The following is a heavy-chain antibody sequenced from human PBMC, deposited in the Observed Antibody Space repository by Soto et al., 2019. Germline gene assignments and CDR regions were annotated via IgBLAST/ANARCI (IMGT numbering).Heavy chain of an antibody. CDR1: GGSISSYY. J-gene: IGHJ4*02. V-gene: IGHV4-59*08. CDR3: ARHARGGFGDIFDY. CDR2: IYYSGST. Sequence: SETLSLTCTVSGGSISSYYWSWIRQPPGKGLEWIGYIYYSGSTNYNPSLKSRVTISVDTSKNQFSLKLSSVTAADTAVYYCARHARGGFGDIFDYWGQGTLVTVSS. D-gene: IGHD3-10*01.